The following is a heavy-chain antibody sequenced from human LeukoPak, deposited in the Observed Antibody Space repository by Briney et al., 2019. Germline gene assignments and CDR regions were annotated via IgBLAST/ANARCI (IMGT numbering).Heavy chain of an antibody. CDR1: GYTFTGYY. D-gene: IGHD3-3*01. CDR3: AREGVRFLEWLTN. V-gene: IGHV1-2*02. J-gene: IGHJ4*02. Sequence: ASVKVSCKASGYTFTGYYMHWVRQAPGQGLEWMGWINPNSGGTNYVQKFQGRVTMTRDTSISTAYMELSRLRSDDTAVYYCAREGVRFLEWLTNWGQGTLVTVSS. CDR2: INPNSGGT.